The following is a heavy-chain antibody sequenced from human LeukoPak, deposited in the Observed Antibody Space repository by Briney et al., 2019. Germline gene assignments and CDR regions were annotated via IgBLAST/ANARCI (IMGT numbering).Heavy chain of an antibody. CDR2: IRYDGSNK. Sequence: GGSLRLSCAASGFTFSSYGMHWVRQAPGKGLEWVAFIRYDGSNKYYADSVKGRFTISRDNSKNTLYLQMNSLRAEDAAVYYCAKDELETFDYWGQGTLVTVSS. D-gene: IGHD1-1*01. V-gene: IGHV3-30*02. CDR3: AKDELETFDY. CDR1: GFTFSSYG. J-gene: IGHJ4*02.